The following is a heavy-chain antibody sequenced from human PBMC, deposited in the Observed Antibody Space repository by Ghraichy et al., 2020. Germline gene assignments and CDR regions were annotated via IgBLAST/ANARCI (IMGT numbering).Heavy chain of an antibody. CDR2: FSPYNGNT. Sequence: ASLKVSCKASGYTLSSYGISWMRQAPGQGLEWMGWFSPYNGNTNYAQRLQGRVTMTTDTSTSTAYMELRSLESDDTAIYYCARGPYCSSTSCYNHYFDYWGQGTLVTVSS. CDR3: ARGPYCSSTSCYNHYFDY. J-gene: IGHJ4*02. CDR1: GYTLSSYG. D-gene: IGHD2-2*02. V-gene: IGHV1-18*01.